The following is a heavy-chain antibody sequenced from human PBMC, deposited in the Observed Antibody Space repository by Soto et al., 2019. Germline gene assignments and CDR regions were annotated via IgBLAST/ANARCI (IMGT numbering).Heavy chain of an antibody. CDR2: ISTHNGYT. D-gene: IGHD3-22*01. CDR1: GYTFSSYG. J-gene: IGHJ5*02. Sequence: ASVKVSCKASGYTFSSYGISWVRQAPGQGLEWMGWISTHNGYTNYAQKFQVRVTMTTDTSTSTAYMELRSLRSDDTAVYYCVRCTMIVVAPRLGPWGQGTLVNLSS. V-gene: IGHV1-18*01. CDR3: VRCTMIVVAPRLGP.